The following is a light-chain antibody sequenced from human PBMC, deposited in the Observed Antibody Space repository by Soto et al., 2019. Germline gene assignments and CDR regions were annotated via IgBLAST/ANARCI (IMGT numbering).Light chain of an antibody. J-gene: IGKJ2*01. CDR3: QQYHNWPPYT. CDR1: QSVSSN. Sequence: EIVMTQSPATLSVSPGDRATLSCRASQSVSSNLAWYQQKPGQAPRLLIYYASTRATGIPARFSGSGSGTEFPLTISSLQSEDFAVYSCQQYHNWPPYTFGQGTKLEIK. V-gene: IGKV3-15*01. CDR2: YAS.